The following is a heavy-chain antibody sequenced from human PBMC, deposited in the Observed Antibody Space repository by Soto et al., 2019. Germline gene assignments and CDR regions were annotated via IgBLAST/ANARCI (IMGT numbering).Heavy chain of an antibody. CDR1: GLTFTSYS. CDR2: ISSSSSTI. V-gene: IGHV3-48*02. Sequence: EVQLVESGGGLVQPGGSLRLSCAASGLTFTSYSMNWVRQAPGKGLEWVSFISSSSSTIYYADSVKGRFTISRDNAKNSLYLQMNSLRDEEKAVYYCARDRGYTYGFDFWGQGALVTVSS. J-gene: IGHJ4*02. CDR3: ARDRGYTYGFDF. D-gene: IGHD5-18*01.